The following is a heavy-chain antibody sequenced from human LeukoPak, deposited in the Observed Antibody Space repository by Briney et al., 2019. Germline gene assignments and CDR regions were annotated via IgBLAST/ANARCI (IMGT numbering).Heavy chain of an antibody. Sequence: SVKVSCKASGGTFSSYAISWVRQAPGQGLEWMGRIIPILGIANYAQKFQGRVTITADKSTGTAYMELSSLRSEDTAVYYCALILTGSAARGDYFDYWGQGTLVTVSS. CDR2: IIPILGIA. CDR1: GGTFSSYA. D-gene: IGHD3-9*01. V-gene: IGHV1-69*04. J-gene: IGHJ4*02. CDR3: ALILTGSAARGDYFDY.